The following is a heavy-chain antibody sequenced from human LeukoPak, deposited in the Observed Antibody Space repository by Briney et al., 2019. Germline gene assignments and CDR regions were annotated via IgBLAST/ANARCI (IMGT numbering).Heavy chain of an antibody. V-gene: IGHV1-8*01. J-gene: IGHJ4*02. CDR3: TRGGIIILGVATVVDY. D-gene: IGHD3/OR15-3a*01. CDR1: GYTFTSYD. CDR2: MNPGSGNT. Sequence: GASVKVSCKASGYTFTSYDINWVRQTTGQGLEWMGWMNPGSGNTGYAQKFQGRVTMTRNTSINTVYMEVSGLRSEDTAVYYCTRGGIIILGVATVVDYWAREPWSPSPQ.